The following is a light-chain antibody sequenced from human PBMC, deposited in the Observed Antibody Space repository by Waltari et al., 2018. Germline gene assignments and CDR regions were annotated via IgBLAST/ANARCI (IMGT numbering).Light chain of an antibody. J-gene: IGLJ2*01. Sequence: NFMLTQPHSVSESPGKTVTISCTRSSGSIASNYVQWYQQRPGSAPTTVIYEDTQRPPGVPDRVSGSSVSAANSASLTRSGLKPEDAADYHCQSYASNTPVVFGGGTKLTVL. CDR1: SGSIASNY. V-gene: IGLV6-57*04. CDR3: QSYASNTPVV. CDR2: EDT.